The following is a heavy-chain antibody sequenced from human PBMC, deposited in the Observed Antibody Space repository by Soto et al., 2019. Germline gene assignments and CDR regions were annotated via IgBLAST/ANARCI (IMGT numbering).Heavy chain of an antibody. CDR1: GGTFSNFA. CDR3: AASGRDVLGYVYQDTEGIEI. Sequence: QVQLVQSGPEVKKPGSSVKVSCEASGGTFSNFAVNWVRQAPGQGLEWVGGIIPLFNVAKYAQKFEGRVTIVADDSTSTTYLDLRSLRPHDTSVYYCAASGRDVLGYVYQDTEGIEIWCQGTMLTVSS. V-gene: IGHV1-69*01. J-gene: IGHJ3*02. D-gene: IGHD2-15*01. CDR2: IIPLFNVA.